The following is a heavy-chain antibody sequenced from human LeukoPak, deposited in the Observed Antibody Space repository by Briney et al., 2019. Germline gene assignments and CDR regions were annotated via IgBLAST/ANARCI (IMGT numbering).Heavy chain of an antibody. Sequence: GGSLRLSCAASGFTFSSYGMHWVRQAPGKGLEWVAFIQYDGSHKYYADSVKGRFTISRDNSKNTLFLQMNSLRGEDTAVYYCAKAGGIYYPDHFDPWGQGTLVTVSS. CDR3: AKAGGIYYPDHFDP. V-gene: IGHV3-30*02. J-gene: IGHJ5*02. D-gene: IGHD1-26*01. CDR2: IQYDGSHK. CDR1: GFTFSSYG.